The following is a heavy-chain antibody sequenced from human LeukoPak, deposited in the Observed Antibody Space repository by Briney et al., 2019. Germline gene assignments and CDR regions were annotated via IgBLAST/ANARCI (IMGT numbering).Heavy chain of an antibody. CDR1: GYTFTGYY. CDR3: ARGSSGGSWAYFDY. Sequence: ASVKVSCKASGYTFTGYYMHWVRQAPGQGLEWMGWINLNSGGTNYAQKFQGRVTMTRDTSISTAYMELSRLRSDDTAVYYCARGSSGGSWAYFDYWGQGTLVTVSS. J-gene: IGHJ4*02. CDR2: INLNSGGT. V-gene: IGHV1-2*02. D-gene: IGHD3-10*01.